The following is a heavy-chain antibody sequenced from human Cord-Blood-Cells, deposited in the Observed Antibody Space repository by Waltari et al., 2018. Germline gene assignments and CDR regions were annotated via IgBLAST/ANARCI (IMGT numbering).Heavy chain of an antibody. Sequence: QVQLVQSGAAVKKPGASAKVSCKASGYTFTSYDITWVRQATGQGLEWMGWMNPNSGNTGYAQKFQGRVTMTRNTSISTAYMELSSLRSEDTAVYYCARVPANSGSYHFDYWGQGTLVTVSS. V-gene: IGHV1-8*01. CDR3: ARVPANSGSYHFDY. D-gene: IGHD1-26*01. J-gene: IGHJ4*02. CDR2: MNPNSGNT. CDR1: GYTFTSYD.